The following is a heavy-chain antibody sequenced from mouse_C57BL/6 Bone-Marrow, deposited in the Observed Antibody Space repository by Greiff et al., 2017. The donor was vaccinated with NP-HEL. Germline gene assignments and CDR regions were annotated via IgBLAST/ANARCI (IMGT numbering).Heavy chain of an antibody. Sequence: EVKLVESGPGLVKPSQSLSLTCSVTGYSITSGYYWNWIRQFPGNKLEWMGYISYDGSNNYNPSLKNRISITRDTSKNQFFLKLNSVTTEDTATYYCARGRYSNSYWGQGTLVTVSA. CDR3: ARGRYSNSY. D-gene: IGHD2-5*01. CDR2: ISYDGSN. CDR1: GYSITSGYY. J-gene: IGHJ3*01. V-gene: IGHV3-6*01.